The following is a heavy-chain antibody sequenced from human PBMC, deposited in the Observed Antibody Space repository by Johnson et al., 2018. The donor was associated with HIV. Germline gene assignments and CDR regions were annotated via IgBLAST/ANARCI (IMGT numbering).Heavy chain of an antibody. V-gene: IGHV3-30*04. J-gene: IGHJ3*02. D-gene: IGHD5-24*01. Sequence: QVQLVESGGGVVQPGRSLRLSCAASAFTLTNYAIHWVRQAPGKGLEWVAIISYDETYKDYADSVKGRFTISRDNSKNTLFLQMNSMRAEETAGHYCVRALQGWLQWDAFDIWGQGTMVTVSS. CDR2: ISYDETYK. CDR3: VRALQGWLQWDAFDI. CDR1: AFTLTNYA.